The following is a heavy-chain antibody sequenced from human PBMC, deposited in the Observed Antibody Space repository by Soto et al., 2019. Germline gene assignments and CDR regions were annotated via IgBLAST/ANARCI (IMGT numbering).Heavy chain of an antibody. J-gene: IGHJ4*02. CDR3: ARDRARGLDRDGSDH. CDR2: ISSTTNYI. V-gene: IGHV3-21*06. Sequence: GGPXRLACSSSGVTFSRYSINWVRQAPGKGLELVSSISSTTNYIYYGYSMKGRFTTSRDNAKNSLYLELNSLSAEDSAVYIYARDRARGLDRDGSDHWGPGTQVTVSS. CDR1: GVTFSRYS. D-gene: IGHD3-3*01.